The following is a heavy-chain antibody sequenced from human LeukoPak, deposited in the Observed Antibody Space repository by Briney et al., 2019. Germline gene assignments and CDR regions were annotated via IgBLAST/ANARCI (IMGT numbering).Heavy chain of an antibody. J-gene: IGHJ6*03. CDR2: ISSSSSYI. Sequence: GGSLRLSCAASEFTFSTYSMNWVRQAPGKGLEWVSSISSSSSYIYYADSVKGRFTISRDNSKNTLYLQMNSLRAEDTAVYYCAKLGKTENHYGSGRFSYYYYMDVWGKGTTVTISS. V-gene: IGHV3-21*01. CDR1: EFTFSTYS. CDR3: AKLGKTENHYGSGRFSYYYYMDV. D-gene: IGHD3-10*01.